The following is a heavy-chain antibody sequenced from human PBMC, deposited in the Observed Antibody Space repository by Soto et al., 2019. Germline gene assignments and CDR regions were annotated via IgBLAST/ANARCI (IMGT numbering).Heavy chain of an antibody. CDR3: ARESRSYYDSSGYSPGFDY. J-gene: IGHJ4*02. V-gene: IGHV3-21*06. CDR1: GFTSSNYW. CDR2: ISSSNSYI. Sequence: PGGSLRLSCAASGFTSSNYWMNWVRQAPGKRLEWVSSISSSNSYIYYADSVKGRFAISRDNAKNSLYLQMNSLRAEDTAVYYCARESRSYYDSSGYSPGFDYWGQGTLVTVSS. D-gene: IGHD3-22*01.